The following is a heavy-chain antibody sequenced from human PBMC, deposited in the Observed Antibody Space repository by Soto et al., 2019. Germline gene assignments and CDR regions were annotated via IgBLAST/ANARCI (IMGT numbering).Heavy chain of an antibody. CDR2: IKGGGETY. V-gene: IGHV3-74*01. CDR1: GLSFSRYW. J-gene: IGHJ3*01. CDR3: ARGNGNYPPDAFDV. D-gene: IGHD2-8*01. Sequence: GGSLRLSCAASGLSFSRYWMHWVRQAPGKGLVWVSRIKGGGETYYLGSVEGRFTIARENAENSLYLQMNGLRAEDTALYFCARGNGNYPPDAFDVWGQGTKVTVSS.